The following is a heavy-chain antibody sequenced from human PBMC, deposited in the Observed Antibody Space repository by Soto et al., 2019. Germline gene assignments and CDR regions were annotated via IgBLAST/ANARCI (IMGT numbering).Heavy chain of an antibody. Sequence: SETLSLTCAVSGGSISSGAYSWSWIRQPPGKGLEWVGYIYHSGSTYYNPSLKSRVTISVDRSKNRFSLNLNSVTAADTAVYYCARGPYYDILTGYVFDYWGQGTLVTVSS. CDR3: ARGPYYDILTGYVFDY. D-gene: IGHD3-9*01. J-gene: IGHJ4*02. CDR1: GGSISSGAYS. CDR2: IYHSGST. V-gene: IGHV4-30-2*01.